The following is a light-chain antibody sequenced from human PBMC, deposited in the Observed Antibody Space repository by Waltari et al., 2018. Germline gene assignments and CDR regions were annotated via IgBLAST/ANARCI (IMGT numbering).Light chain of an antibody. J-gene: IGKJ2*01. CDR3: QQYNNWPPYT. Sequence: EIVMTQSPATLSVSPGERATLSCRASQRVSSNLAWYKQNSGQAPRLLIYGASTRATCIPARFSGSGSGTEFTLTISILQSEDFAVYYCQQYNNWPPYTFGQGTKLEIK. CDR1: QRVSSN. CDR2: GAS. V-gene: IGKV3-15*01.